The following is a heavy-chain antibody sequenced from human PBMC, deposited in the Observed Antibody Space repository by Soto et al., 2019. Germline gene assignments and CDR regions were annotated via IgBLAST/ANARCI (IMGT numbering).Heavy chain of an antibody. D-gene: IGHD1-26*01. Sequence: EVQLLESGGGLVQPGGSLRLSCAASGFTFSSYAMSWVRQAPGKGLEWVSAISGSGGSTYYADSVKGRFTISRDKSKNPLYLQINRPRAEVTAVYYWAKGERGPAGSLDYWGQGTLVTVSS. CDR2: ISGSGGST. J-gene: IGHJ4*01. V-gene: IGHV3-23*01. CDR3: AKGERGPAGSLDY. CDR1: GFTFSSYA.